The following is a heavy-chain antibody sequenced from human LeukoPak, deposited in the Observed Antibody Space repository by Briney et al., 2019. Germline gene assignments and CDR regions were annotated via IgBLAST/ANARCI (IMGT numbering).Heavy chain of an antibody. D-gene: IGHD5-12*01. J-gene: IGHJ4*02. CDR3: ARPIVTTINSLDD. Sequence: GGSLRLSCEASGFTLSSSWMHWVRQAPGKGLVWVSRIKNDGSDASYADSVKGRFTISRDNAENTLYLQMNSLRAEDTAIYYCARPIVTTINSLDDWGQGTLVTVSS. CDR2: IKNDGSDA. V-gene: IGHV3-74*01. CDR1: GFTLSSSW.